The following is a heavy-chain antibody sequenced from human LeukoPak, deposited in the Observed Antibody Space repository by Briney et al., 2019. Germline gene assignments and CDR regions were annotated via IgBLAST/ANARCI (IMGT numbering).Heavy chain of an antibody. CDR3: VRHFDSGGSHSDY. V-gene: IGHV3-33*03. D-gene: IGHD2-15*01. Sequence: GGSLRLSCAASGFTFSSYGMHWVRQAPGKGLEWVAVIWYDGSNKYYADSVKGRFTISRDNTKNSLYLQMNGLRAEDTAVYYCVRHFDSGGSHSDYWGQGTLVTVSS. CDR2: IWYDGSNK. J-gene: IGHJ4*02. CDR1: GFTFSSYG.